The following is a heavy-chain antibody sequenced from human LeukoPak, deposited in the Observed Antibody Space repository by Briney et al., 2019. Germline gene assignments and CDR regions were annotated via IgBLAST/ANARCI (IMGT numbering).Heavy chain of an antibody. V-gene: IGHV3-9*01. CDR1: GFTFDDYA. J-gene: IGHJ4*02. Sequence: GRSLRLFCAASGFTFDDYAMHWVRQAPGKGLEWVSGISWNSGTIGYAGSVKGRFTISRDNAKNSLYLQMNSLRAEDTALYYCAKDVSLGYCSGGSCSAHFDHWGQGTLVTVSS. CDR2: ISWNSGTI. CDR3: AKDVSLGYCSGGSCSAHFDH. D-gene: IGHD2-15*01.